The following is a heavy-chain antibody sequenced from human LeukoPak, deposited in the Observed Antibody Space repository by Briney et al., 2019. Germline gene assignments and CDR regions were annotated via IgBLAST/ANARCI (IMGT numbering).Heavy chain of an antibody. J-gene: IGHJ5*02. CDR1: GYTFTSYG. D-gene: IGHD2-2*01. CDR2: ISAYNGNT. CDR3: ARDTRYIVVVPAAYALDP. Sequence: ASVNVSCKASGYTFTSYGISWVRQAPGQGLEWMGWISAYNGNTNYAQKLQGRVTMATDTSTSTAYMELRSLRSDDTAVYYCARDTRYIVVVPAAYALDPWGQGTLVTVSS. V-gene: IGHV1-18*01.